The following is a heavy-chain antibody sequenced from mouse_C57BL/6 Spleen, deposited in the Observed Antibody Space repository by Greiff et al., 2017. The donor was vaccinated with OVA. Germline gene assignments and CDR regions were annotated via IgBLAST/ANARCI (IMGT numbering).Heavy chain of an antibody. Sequence: EVKVVESGGDLVKPGGSLKLSCAASGFTFSSYGMSWVRQTPDKRLEWVATISSGGSYTYYPDSVKGRCTISRDNAKNTLYLQMSSLKSEDTAMYYCARHPLTGLDYWGQGTTLTVSS. CDR1: GFTFSSYG. D-gene: IGHD3-3*01. CDR3: ARHPLTGLDY. CDR2: ISSGGSYT. V-gene: IGHV5-6*01. J-gene: IGHJ2*01.